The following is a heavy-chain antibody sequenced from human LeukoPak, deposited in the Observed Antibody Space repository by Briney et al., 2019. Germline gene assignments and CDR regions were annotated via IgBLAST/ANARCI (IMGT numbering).Heavy chain of an antibody. D-gene: IGHD6-19*01. CDR2: IKQDGSEK. CDR3: ARDYPKQWFSSDY. Sequence: GGSLRLSCAASGFTFSSYWMSWVRQAPGKGLEWVANIKQDGSEKYYVDSVKGRFTISRDNAKNSLYLQMNSLRAEDTAVYYCARDYPKQWFSSDYWGQGTLVTVSS. CDR1: GFTFSSYW. J-gene: IGHJ4*02. V-gene: IGHV3-7*03.